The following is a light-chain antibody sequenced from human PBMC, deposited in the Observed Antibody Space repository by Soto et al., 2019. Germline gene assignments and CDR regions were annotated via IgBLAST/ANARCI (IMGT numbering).Light chain of an antibody. V-gene: IGLV6-57*04. CDR2: EDN. CDR1: SGSIASNY. Sequence: NFMLTQPHSVSESPGKTVTISCTRSSGSIASNYVQWYQQRPGSAPTTVIFEDNQRPSGVPDRFSGSTDGSSNSASLTISGLLTEDEADYYCQSYDSSTVVFGGGTQLTVL. CDR3: QSYDSSTVV. J-gene: IGLJ2*01.